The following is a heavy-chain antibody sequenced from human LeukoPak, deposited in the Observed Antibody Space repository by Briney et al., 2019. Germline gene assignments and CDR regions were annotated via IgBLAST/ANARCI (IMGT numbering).Heavy chain of an antibody. V-gene: IGHV3-30*03. CDR3: ARFDAKYYYDSSGYDY. Sequence: GGSLRLSCAASGFTFSSYGMHWVRQAPGKGLEWVAVISYDGSNKYYADSVKGRFTISRDNSKNTLYLQMNSLRSEDTAVYYCARFDAKYYYDSSGYDYWGQGTLVTVSS. D-gene: IGHD3-22*01. J-gene: IGHJ4*02. CDR1: GFTFSSYG. CDR2: ISYDGSNK.